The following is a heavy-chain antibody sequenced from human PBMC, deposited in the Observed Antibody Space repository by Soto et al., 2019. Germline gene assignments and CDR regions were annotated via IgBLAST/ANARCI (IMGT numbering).Heavy chain of an antibody. D-gene: IGHD3-16*01. Sequence: PSETLSLTCAVYGGSFSGYYLSWIRQPPGKGLEWIGEINHSGSTNYNPSLKSRVTISVDTSKNQFSLKLSSVTAADTAVYYCARSKARFHSHWGQGTLVTVSS. J-gene: IGHJ4*02. V-gene: IGHV4-34*01. CDR1: GGSFSGYY. CDR3: ARSKARFHSH. CDR2: INHSGST.